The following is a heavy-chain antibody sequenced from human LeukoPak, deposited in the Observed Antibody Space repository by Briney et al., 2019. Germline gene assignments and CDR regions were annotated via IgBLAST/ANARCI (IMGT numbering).Heavy chain of an antibody. V-gene: IGHV1-69*04. Sequence: ASVKVSCKASGGTFSSYAISWVRHAPGQGLEWVGRIIPILGIANYAQKFQGRVTITADKSTSTAYMELSGLRSEDTAVYYCARSRSQWLVRGRYYFDYWGQGSLVTVSS. CDR3: ARSRSQWLVRGRYYFDY. CDR2: IIPILGIA. J-gene: IGHJ4*02. CDR1: GGTFSSYA. D-gene: IGHD6-19*01.